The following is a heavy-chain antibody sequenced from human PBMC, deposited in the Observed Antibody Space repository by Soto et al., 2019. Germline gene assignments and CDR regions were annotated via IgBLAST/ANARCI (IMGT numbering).Heavy chain of an antibody. CDR1: GFTFSTYG. V-gene: IGHV3-21*01. CDR3: ARSGLALPYSASHWFDP. CDR2: ISDSGHYI. J-gene: IGHJ5*02. D-gene: IGHD3-22*01. Sequence: GALLLAGTASGFTFSTYGMNWVRQAPGKGLEWLSSISDSGHYIYYADSVKGRFTISRDNAKNSLFLQMKSLRGEDTAVYYCARSGLALPYSASHWFDPWGHGTLVTVSS.